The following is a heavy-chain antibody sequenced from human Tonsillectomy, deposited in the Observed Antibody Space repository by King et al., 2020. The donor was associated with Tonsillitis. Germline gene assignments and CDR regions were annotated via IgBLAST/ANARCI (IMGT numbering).Heavy chain of an antibody. D-gene: IGHD1-14*01. J-gene: IGHJ2*01. V-gene: IGHV3-7*03. CDR3: ARDSLTATRAFDL. CDR1: GFTFSSYW. Sequence: VQLVESGGGLVQPGGSLRLYGAASGFTFSSYWMSWVRQAPGKGREWVANIKQDGSELDYGDAVTGRLTISRDNAENSLYLQMNSLRAEDTAVYYCARDSLTATRAFDLWGRGTLVTVSS. CDR2: IKQDGSEL.